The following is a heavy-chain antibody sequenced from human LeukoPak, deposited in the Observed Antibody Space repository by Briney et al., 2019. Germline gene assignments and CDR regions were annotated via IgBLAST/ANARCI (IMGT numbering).Heavy chain of an antibody. D-gene: IGHD3-3*01. CDR2: ISGSGGST. CDR1: GFTFSSYA. V-gene: IGHV3-23*01. Sequence: GGSLRLSCAASGFTFSSYAMSWVRQAPGKGLEWVSAISGSGGSTYYADSVKGRFTISRDNSKNTLYLQMNSLRAEDTAVYYCAKDSDASTIFGVVTTVNGMDVWGQGTTVTVSS. J-gene: IGHJ6*02. CDR3: AKDSDASTIFGVVTTVNGMDV.